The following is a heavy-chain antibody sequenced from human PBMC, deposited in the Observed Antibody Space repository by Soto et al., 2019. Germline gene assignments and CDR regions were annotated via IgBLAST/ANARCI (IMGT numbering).Heavy chain of an antibody. CDR1: GFTFSSYA. CDR3: AKELGYCSSTSCQTRPSSGDY. D-gene: IGHD2-2*01. V-gene: IGHV3-23*01. CDR2: ISGSGGST. J-gene: IGHJ4*02. Sequence: EVQLLESGGGLVQPGGSLRLSCAASGFTFSSYAMSWVRQAPGKGLEWVSAISGSGGSTYYADSVKGRFTISRDNSKNTLYLQMNSLRAEDTAVYYCAKELGYCSSTSCQTRPSSGDYWGQGTLVTVSS.